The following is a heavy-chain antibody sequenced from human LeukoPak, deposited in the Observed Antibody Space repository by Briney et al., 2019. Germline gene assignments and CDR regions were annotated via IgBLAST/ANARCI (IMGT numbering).Heavy chain of an antibody. J-gene: IGHJ5*02. Sequence: ASVKVSCRASGYSFINYDINWVRQATGQGLEWMGWMNPNSGISGYAQKFQGRVTITRDISTATAYMDLSSLRSEDTAVYFCTRGPYESWSASSYFDLWGQGTLVTVSS. CDR1: GYSFINYD. V-gene: IGHV1-8*03. D-gene: IGHD3-3*01. CDR2: MNPNSGIS. CDR3: TRGPYESWSASSYFDL.